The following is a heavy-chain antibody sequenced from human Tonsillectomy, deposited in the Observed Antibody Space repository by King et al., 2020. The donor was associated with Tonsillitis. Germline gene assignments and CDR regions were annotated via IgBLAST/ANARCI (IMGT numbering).Heavy chain of an antibody. J-gene: IGHJ3*02. CDR2: ISYDGSNK. V-gene: IGHV3-30*18. Sequence: VQLVESGGGVVQPGRSLRLSCAASGFTFSSYGMHWVRQAPGKGLEWVAVISYDGSNKYYADSVKGRFTISRDNSKNTLYLQMNSLRAEDTAVYYCAQEGDYDFWSGYYEKDAFDIWGQGTMVTVSS. CDR3: AQEGDYDFWSGYYEKDAFDI. CDR1: GFTFSSYG. D-gene: IGHD3-3*01.